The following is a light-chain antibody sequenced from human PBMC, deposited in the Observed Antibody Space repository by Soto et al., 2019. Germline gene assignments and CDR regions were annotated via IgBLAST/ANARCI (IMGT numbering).Light chain of an antibody. V-gene: IGKV3-15*01. CDR3: QQYDNWPYT. Sequence: EVVMTQSPATLSVSPGERATLSCRASQSVSSNLAWYQQKPGQAPRLLIYGASTRATGIPARFSGSESGTEFTLTISSLQSEDFAVYYCQQYDNWPYTFGQGTELEIK. CDR2: GAS. CDR1: QSVSSN. J-gene: IGKJ2*01.